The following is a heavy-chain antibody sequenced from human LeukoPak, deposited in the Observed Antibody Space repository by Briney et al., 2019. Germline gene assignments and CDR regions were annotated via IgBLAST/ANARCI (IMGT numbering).Heavy chain of an antibody. D-gene: IGHD6-13*01. CDR3: AKAPYSSSWYTFDY. J-gene: IGHJ4*02. Sequence: GGSLRLSCAASGFTFDDYAMHWVRQAPGKGLEWVSGISWNSGSIGYADSVKRRFTISRDNAKNSLYLQMNSLRAEDTALYYCAKAPYSSSWYTFDYWGQGTLVTVSS. V-gene: IGHV3-9*01. CDR1: GFTFDDYA. CDR2: ISWNSGSI.